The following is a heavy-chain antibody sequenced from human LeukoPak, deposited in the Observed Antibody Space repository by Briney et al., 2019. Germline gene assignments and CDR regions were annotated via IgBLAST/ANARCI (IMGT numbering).Heavy chain of an antibody. J-gene: IGHJ4*02. CDR3: ARGSWCSYTNCMLRPFDY. CDR1: GGSISDYY. V-gene: IGHV4-59*01. D-gene: IGHD2-2*01. CDR2: IYYSGST. Sequence: PSETLSLTCSISGGSISDYYWNWIRQPPGKGLEWIGYIYYSGSTTYNPSLKSRVTMSVDTSKTQFSLRLSSVTAADTAVYYCARGSWCSYTNCMLRPFDYWGQGSLVTVSS.